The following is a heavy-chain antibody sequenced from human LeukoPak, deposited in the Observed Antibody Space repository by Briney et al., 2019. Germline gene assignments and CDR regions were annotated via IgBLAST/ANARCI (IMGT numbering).Heavy chain of an antibody. CDR2: INHSGST. D-gene: IGHD6-19*01. CDR1: GGSFSGYY. V-gene: IGHV4-34*01. Sequence: SETLSLTCAVYGGSFSGYYWSRIRQPPGKGLEWIGEINHSGSTNYNPSLKSLVTISVDTSKNQFSLKLSSVTAADTAVYYCATDFIAVAGTSGDYWGQGTLVTVSS. J-gene: IGHJ4*02. CDR3: ATDFIAVAGTSGDY.